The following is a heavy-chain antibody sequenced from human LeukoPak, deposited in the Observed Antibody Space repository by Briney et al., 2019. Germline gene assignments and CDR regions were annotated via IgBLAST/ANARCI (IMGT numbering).Heavy chain of an antibody. J-gene: IGHJ2*01. Sequence: PGRSLRLSCAASGFTFDDYAMHWVRQAPGKGLEWVSGISWNSGSIGYADSVKGRFTISRDNAKDSLYLQMNSLRAEDTALYYCAKEHCSSTSCYGCFDLWGRGTLVTVSS. D-gene: IGHD2-2*01. CDR2: ISWNSGSI. CDR3: AKEHCSSTSCYGCFDL. V-gene: IGHV3-9*01. CDR1: GFTFDDYA.